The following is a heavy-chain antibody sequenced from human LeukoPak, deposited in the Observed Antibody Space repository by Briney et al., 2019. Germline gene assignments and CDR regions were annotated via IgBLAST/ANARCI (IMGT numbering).Heavy chain of an antibody. V-gene: IGHV4-4*07. Sequence: SETLSLTCSVSDGSMKSYHWSWIRQPAGKGLEWIGRIYTSGSTAYNPSLMSRVSISVDMSKNEFSLKVNSVTAADTAVYYCARHDSAVGALFIWGQGTLVTVSS. CDR1: DGSMKSYH. CDR2: IYTSGST. J-gene: IGHJ4*02. D-gene: IGHD1-26*01. CDR3: ARHDSAVGALFI.